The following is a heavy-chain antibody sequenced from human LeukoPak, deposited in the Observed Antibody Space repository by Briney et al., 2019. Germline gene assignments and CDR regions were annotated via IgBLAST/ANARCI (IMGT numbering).Heavy chain of an antibody. CDR1: GYTFTGYY. CDR3: ARDLMVRGVIISGNYFDY. Sequence: GASVKVSCKASGYTFTGYYMHWVRQAPGQGLEWMGWINPNSGGTNYAQKFQGRVTMTRDTSISTAYMELSRLRSDDTAVYYCARDLMVRGVIISGNYFDYWGQGTLVTVSS. J-gene: IGHJ4*02. V-gene: IGHV1-2*02. D-gene: IGHD3-10*01. CDR2: INPNSGGT.